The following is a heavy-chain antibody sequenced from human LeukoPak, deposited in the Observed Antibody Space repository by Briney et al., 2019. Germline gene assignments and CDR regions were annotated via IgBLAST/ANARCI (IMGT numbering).Heavy chain of an antibody. J-gene: IGHJ4*02. Sequence: GGSLRLSCAASGFTFSDYTMNWVRQAPGKGLEWVSSISSGGTYKYYADSVKGRFTISRDNAQNSLYLQMNSLRVEDTAVYSCAKEMIRHYDLLTGYYPFDYWGQGTLVTVSS. CDR3: AKEMIRHYDLLTGYYPFDY. D-gene: IGHD3-9*01. V-gene: IGHV3-21*04. CDR2: ISSGGTYK. CDR1: GFTFSDYT.